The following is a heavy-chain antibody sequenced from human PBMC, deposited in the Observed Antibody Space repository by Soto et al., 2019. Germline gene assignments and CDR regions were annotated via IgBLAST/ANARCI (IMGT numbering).Heavy chain of an antibody. CDR1: GGSISSYY. V-gene: IGHV4-59*08. CDR2: IYYSGST. J-gene: IGHJ5*02. CDR3: ARHGSLLRYFDWLPLRFDP. D-gene: IGHD3-9*01. Sequence: SETLSLTCTVSGGSISSYYWSWIRQPPGKGLEWIGYIYYSGSTNYNPSLKSRVTISVDASKNQFSLKLSSVTAADTAVYYCARHGSLLRYFDWLPLRFDPWGQGTLVTVSS.